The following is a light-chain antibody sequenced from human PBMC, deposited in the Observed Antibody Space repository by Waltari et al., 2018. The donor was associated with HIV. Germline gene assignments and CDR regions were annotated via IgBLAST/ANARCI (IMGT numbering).Light chain of an antibody. V-gene: IGKV1-39*01. J-gene: IGKJ2*01. CDR2: AAS. Sequence: DIQMTQSPSSLSPSVGDRVTITCRAGQSISTYLNWYQQKPGKAPKLLVYAASNLQSGVPSRFSGSGSGTDFTLTISSLQPEDFATYYCQQTYSTFVSTFGQGTKVEIK. CDR3: QQTYSTFVST. CDR1: QSISTY.